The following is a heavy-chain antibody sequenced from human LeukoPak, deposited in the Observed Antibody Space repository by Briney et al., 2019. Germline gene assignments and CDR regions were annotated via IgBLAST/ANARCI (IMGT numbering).Heavy chain of an antibody. CDR3: AKDMMVRASVGMDV. V-gene: IGHV3-9*01. CDR1: GFTFDDYA. J-gene: IGHJ6*02. Sequence: GRSLRLSCAASGFTFDDYAMHWDRQAPGKVLEWVSGISWNSRSIGYADSVKGRFTISRDNAKNSLYLQMNSLRAEDTALYYCAKDMMVRASVGMDVWGQGTTVTVSS. CDR2: ISWNSRSI. D-gene: IGHD3-10*01.